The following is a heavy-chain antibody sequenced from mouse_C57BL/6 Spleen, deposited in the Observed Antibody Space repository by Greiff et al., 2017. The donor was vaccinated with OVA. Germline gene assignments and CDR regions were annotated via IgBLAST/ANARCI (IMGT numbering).Heavy chain of an antibody. J-gene: IGHJ2*01. CDR1: GFTFTDYY. CDR2: IRNKANGYTT. CDR3: ARSHYGYGLFDY. D-gene: IGHD2-2*01. V-gene: IGHV7-3*01. Sequence: EVMLVESGGGLVQPGGSLSLSCAASGFTFTDYYMSWVRQPPGKALEWLGFIRNKANGYTTEYSASVKGRFTISRDNSQSILYLQMNALRADDSATYYCARSHYGYGLFDYWGQGTTLTVSS.